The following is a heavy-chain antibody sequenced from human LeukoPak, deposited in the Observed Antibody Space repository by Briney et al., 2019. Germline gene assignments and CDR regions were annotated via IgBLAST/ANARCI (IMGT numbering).Heavy chain of an antibody. CDR2: IYSPGTN. J-gene: IGHJ3*02. V-gene: IGHV4-61*02. Sequence: SETLSLTCTVSAGSINSDDYYWSWIRQSAGKGLEWIGRIYSPGTNYNYNPSLKSRVTISIDTSKNQFSLKLTSVTAGDTAVYYFARGIGTSYESSRDAFDIWGQGTMVTVSS. CDR3: ARGIGTSYESSRDAFDI. CDR1: AGSINSDDYY. D-gene: IGHD3-22*01.